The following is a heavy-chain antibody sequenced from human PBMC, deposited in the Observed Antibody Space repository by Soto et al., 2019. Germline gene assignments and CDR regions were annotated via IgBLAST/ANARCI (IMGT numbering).Heavy chain of an antibody. V-gene: IGHV3-30-3*01. CDR2: ISYDGSNK. CDR1: GFTFSSYA. D-gene: IGHD2-15*01. Sequence: PGGSLRLSCAASGFTFSSYAMHWVRQSPGKGLEWVAVISYDGSNKYYADSVKGRFTISRDNSKNTLYLQMNSLRAEDTAVYYCAREYCSGGSCAHSYYYGMDGWGQGTTVTVSS. J-gene: IGHJ6*02. CDR3: AREYCSGGSCAHSYYYGMDG.